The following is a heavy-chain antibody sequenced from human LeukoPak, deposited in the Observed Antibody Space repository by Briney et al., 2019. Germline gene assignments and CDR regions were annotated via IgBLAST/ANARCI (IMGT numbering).Heavy chain of an antibody. D-gene: IGHD5-24*01. CDR1: GGSISSSSYY. CDR3: ASLELSTTSYF. J-gene: IGHJ4*02. Sequence: SETLSLTCTVSGGSISSSSYYWGWIRQPPGKGLGWIGSIYYSGSTYYNPSLKSRVTISVDTSKNQFSLKLSSVTAADTAVYYCASLELSTTSYFWGQGTLVTVSS. V-gene: IGHV4-39*07. CDR2: IYYSGST.